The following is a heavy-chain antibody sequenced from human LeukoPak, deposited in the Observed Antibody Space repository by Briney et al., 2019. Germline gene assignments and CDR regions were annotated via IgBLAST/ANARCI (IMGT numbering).Heavy chain of an antibody. J-gene: IGHJ3*02. CDR2: INPNSGGT. CDR1: GYTFTGYY. D-gene: IGHD1-26*01. Sequence: GASVKVSCKASGYTFTGYYMHWVRQAPGQGLEWMGWINPNSGGTNYAQKFQGRVTMTRDTSIGTAYMELSWLRSDDTAVYYCATPWELLGNDAFDIWGQGTMVTVSS. CDR3: ATPWELLGNDAFDI. V-gene: IGHV1-2*02.